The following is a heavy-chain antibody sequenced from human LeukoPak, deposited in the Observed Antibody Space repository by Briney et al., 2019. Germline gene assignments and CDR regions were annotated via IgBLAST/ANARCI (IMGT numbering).Heavy chain of an antibody. CDR3: ARNGAPVVTAITPYYYYMDV. V-gene: IGHV3-7*01. CDR2: IKQDGSEK. Sequence: GSLRLSCAASGFTFSSYWMSWVRQAPGKGLEWVANIKQDGSEKYYVDPVKGRFTISRDNAKNSLYLQTNSLRAEDTAVYYCARNGAPVVTAITPYYYYMDVWGKGTTVTVSS. J-gene: IGHJ6*03. D-gene: IGHD2-21*02. CDR1: GFTFSSYW.